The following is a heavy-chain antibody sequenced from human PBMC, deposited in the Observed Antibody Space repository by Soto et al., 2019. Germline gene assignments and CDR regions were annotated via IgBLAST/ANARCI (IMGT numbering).Heavy chain of an antibody. CDR3: AFFFQAEDGIRDVRSVSAFLLNRSSDL. V-gene: IGHV3-23*01. J-gene: IGHJ2*01. CDR2: ISGSGGST. Sequence: PGKGLEWVSAISGSGGSTYYADTVKGRFTISRDNSKNTLYLRMNSLRAEDTAVYYCAFFFQAEDGIRDVRSVSAFLLNRSSDL. D-gene: IGHD3-10*02.